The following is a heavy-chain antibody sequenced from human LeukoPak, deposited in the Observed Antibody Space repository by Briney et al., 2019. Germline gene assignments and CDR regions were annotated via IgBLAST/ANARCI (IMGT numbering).Heavy chain of an antibody. D-gene: IGHD5-18*01. CDR1: GFTFGSHA. V-gene: IGHV3-23*01. Sequence: QAGGSLRLSCEASGFTFGSHAMYWARQAPGKGLEWVAGIFGSGGSPHYADPVKGRFTISRDNSRNTVYLQINSLRAEDTAVYYCGKTTVGYSSGQKPAWPVDYWGQGTLVTVSS. CDR2: IFGSGGSP. J-gene: IGHJ4*02. CDR3: GKTTVGYSSGQKPAWPVDY.